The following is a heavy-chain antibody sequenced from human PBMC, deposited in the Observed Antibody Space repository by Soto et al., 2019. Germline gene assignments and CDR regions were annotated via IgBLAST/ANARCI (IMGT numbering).Heavy chain of an antibody. J-gene: IGHJ4*02. CDR1: GGTFSSYA. Sequence: QVQLVQSGAEVKKPGSSVKVSCKASGGTFSSYAISWVRQAPGQGLEWMGGIIPIFGTANYAQKFQGRVTILAEESTSTAYMELSSLRSDDTAVDYCARDGSSWLYYFDYWGQGTLVTVSS. CDR2: IIPIFGTA. CDR3: ARDGSSWLYYFDY. V-gene: IGHV1-69*12. D-gene: IGHD6-13*01.